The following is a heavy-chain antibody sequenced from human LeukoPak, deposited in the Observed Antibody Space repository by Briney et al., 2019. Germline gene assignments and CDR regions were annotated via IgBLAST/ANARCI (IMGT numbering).Heavy chain of an antibody. CDR3: ARVVLHSSSWYWFDA. CDR2: INPNSGGT. D-gene: IGHD6-13*01. J-gene: IGHJ5*02. Sequence: ASVKVSCKASGYTFTGYYMHWVRQAPGQGLEWTGWINPNSGGTNYAQKFQGRVTMTRDTSISTAYMELSRLRSDDTAVYYCARVVLHSSSWYWFDAWGQGTLVTVSS. CDR1: GYTFTGYY. V-gene: IGHV1-2*02.